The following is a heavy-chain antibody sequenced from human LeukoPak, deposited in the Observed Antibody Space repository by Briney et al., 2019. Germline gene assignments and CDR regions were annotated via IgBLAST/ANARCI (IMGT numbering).Heavy chain of an antibody. CDR3: ATDSSGRDAFDI. CDR1: GYTLTELS. D-gene: IGHD6-19*01. Sequence: ASVKVSCKVSGYTLTELSMHWVRQAPGKGLEWMGGFDPEDGETIYAQKFQGRVTMTEDTSTDTAYMELSSLRSEDTAAYYCATDSSGRDAFDIWGQGTMVTVSS. CDR2: FDPEDGET. V-gene: IGHV1-24*01. J-gene: IGHJ3*02.